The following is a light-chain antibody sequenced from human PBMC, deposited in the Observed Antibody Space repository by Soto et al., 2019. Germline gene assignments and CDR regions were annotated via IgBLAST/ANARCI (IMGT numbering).Light chain of an antibody. CDR2: FAS. V-gene: IGKV2-28*01. J-gene: IGKJ5*01. Sequence: DIVMTQPPLSLPVTPGEPASISCRSSQSLLSSNGKNYLNWYLQKPGQSPQLLIYFASTRASGVPDRFSGSGSGKDFKLENNRVEGEGVGLFFWLQASQTPSTFGQGTRLEMK. CDR3: LQASQTPST. CDR1: QSLLSSNGKNY.